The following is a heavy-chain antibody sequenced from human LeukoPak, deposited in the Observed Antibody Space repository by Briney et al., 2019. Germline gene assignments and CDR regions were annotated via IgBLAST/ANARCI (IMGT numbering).Heavy chain of an antibody. V-gene: IGHV1-24*01. Sequence: ASVKVSCKVSGYTLTELSMHWVRQAPGKGLEWMGGFDPEDGETIYTQKFQGRVTMTEDTSTDTAYMELSSLRSEDTAVYYCATALLSIAAAGTIKAPYPPFYYYYYGMDVWGQGTTVTVSS. CDR1: GYTLTELS. D-gene: IGHD6-13*01. J-gene: IGHJ6*02. CDR3: ATALLSIAAAGTIKAPYPPFYYYYYGMDV. CDR2: FDPEDGET.